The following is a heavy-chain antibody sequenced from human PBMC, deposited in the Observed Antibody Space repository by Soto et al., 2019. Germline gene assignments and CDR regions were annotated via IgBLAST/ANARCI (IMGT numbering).Heavy chain of an antibody. D-gene: IGHD3-10*02. J-gene: IGHJ5*02. Sequence: ASGTPSPTCTVSGGSLSSSSYYWGWVRPPPGEGVEWIGSIYYSGSTYYNPSLKSRVTISVDTSKNQFSLYLSSVTAADTAIYYCARRFIDQSDYFRTYYWFDPWGQGTLVTVSS. V-gene: IGHV4-39*01. CDR2: IYYSGST. CDR1: GGSLSSSSYY. CDR3: ARRFIDQSDYFRTYYWFDP.